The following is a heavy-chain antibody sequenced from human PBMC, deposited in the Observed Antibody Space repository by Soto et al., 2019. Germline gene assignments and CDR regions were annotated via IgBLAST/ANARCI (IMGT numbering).Heavy chain of an antibody. CDR3: ARVQPDFLYYYYGMDV. CDR1: GYTFTGYY. CDR2: INPNSGGT. V-gene: IGHV1-2*02. Sequence: ASVKVSCKASGYTFTGYYMHWVRQAPGQGLEWMGWINPNSGGTNYAQKFQGRVTMTRDTSISTAYMELSRLRSDDTAVYYCARVQPDFLYYYYGMDVWGQGTTVTVSS. J-gene: IGHJ6*02. D-gene: IGHD6-13*01.